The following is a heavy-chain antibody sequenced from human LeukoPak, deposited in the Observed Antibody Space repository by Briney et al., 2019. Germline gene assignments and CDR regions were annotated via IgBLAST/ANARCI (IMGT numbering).Heavy chain of an antibody. V-gene: IGHV1-69*05. CDR1: GGTFSSYA. J-gene: IGHJ3*02. CDR2: IIPIFGTA. CDR3: ARPSRGLPPSFWI. Sequence: ASVKVSCKASGGTFSSYAISWVRQAPRQGLEWMGGIIPIFGTANYAQKFQGRVTITTDESTSTAYMELSSLRSEDTAVYYCARPSRGLPPSFWIWGQGTMVTVSS. D-gene: IGHD1-26*01.